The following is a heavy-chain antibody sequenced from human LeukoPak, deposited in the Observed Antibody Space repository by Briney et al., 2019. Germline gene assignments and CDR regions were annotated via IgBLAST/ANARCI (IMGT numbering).Heavy chain of an antibody. V-gene: IGHV4-34*01. J-gene: IGHJ4*02. CDR3: ARDWSGEWAFDY. CDR1: GGSFSGYY. CDR2: INHSGST. Sequence: SETLSLTCAVYGGSFSGYYWSWIRQPPGKGLEWIGEINHSGSTNYNPSLKSRVTISVDTSKNQFSLKLSSVTAADTAVYYCARDWSGEWAFDYWGQGTLVTVSS. D-gene: IGHD3-3*01.